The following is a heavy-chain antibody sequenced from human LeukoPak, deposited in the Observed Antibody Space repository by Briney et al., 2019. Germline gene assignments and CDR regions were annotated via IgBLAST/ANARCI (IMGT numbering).Heavy chain of an antibody. J-gene: IGHJ6*03. D-gene: IGHD5-18*01. Sequence: SETLSLTCAVYGGSFSGYYWSWIRRPPGKGLEWIGEINHSGSTNYNPSLKSRVTISVDTSKNQFPLKLSSVTAADTAVYYCARAGYSYGYGYYYMDVWGKGTTVTVSS. CDR3: ARAGYSYGYGYYYMDV. CDR2: INHSGST. CDR1: GGSFSGYY. V-gene: IGHV4-34*01.